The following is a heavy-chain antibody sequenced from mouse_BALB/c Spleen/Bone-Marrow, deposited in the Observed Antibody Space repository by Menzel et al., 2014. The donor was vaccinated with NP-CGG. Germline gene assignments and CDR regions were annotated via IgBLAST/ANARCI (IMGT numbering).Heavy chain of an antibody. CDR3: ARERYYGNGRIFEY. Sequence: EVMLVESGGGLVQPGGSLKLSCAASGFTFSSYGMSWVRQTPDKRLELVATINSNGGSTYYPDSVKGRFTISRDNAKNTLYLQMSSLKSEDTAMYYGARERYYGNGRIFEYWGQGTTLTVSS. V-gene: IGHV5-6-3*01. CDR1: GFTFSSYG. D-gene: IGHD1-1*01. CDR2: INSNGGST. J-gene: IGHJ2*01.